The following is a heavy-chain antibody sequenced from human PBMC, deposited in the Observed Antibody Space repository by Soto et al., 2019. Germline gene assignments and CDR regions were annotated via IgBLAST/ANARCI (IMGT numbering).Heavy chain of an antibody. J-gene: IGHJ4*02. D-gene: IGHD3-22*01. Sequence: QVQLVESAGGVVQPGRSLRLSCAASGFTFSSYAMHWVRQAPGKGLEWVAVISYDGSNKYYADSVKGRFTISRDNSKNTLYLQMNSLRAEDTAVYYCAREGYYYDSSGLDYWGQGTLVTVSS. CDR3: AREGYYYDSSGLDY. CDR2: ISYDGSNK. V-gene: IGHV3-30-3*01. CDR1: GFTFSSYA.